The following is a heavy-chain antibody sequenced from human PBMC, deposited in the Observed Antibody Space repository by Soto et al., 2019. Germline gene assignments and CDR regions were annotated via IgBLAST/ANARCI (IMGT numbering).Heavy chain of an antibody. Sequence: LRLSCAASGFAFSSYTMNWVRQAPGKGLEWVSSISGSGGSTYYADSVKGRFIISRDNPENTVYLQMNTLRVEDTAVYYCAKDLSGGDCPWGQGTLVTVSS. CDR3: AKDLSGGDCP. CDR2: ISGSGGST. J-gene: IGHJ5*02. CDR1: GFAFSSYT. D-gene: IGHD2-21*02. V-gene: IGHV3-23*01.